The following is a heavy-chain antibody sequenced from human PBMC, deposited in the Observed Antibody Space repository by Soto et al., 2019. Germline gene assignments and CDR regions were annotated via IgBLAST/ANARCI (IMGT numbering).Heavy chain of an antibody. CDR1: GGSISSGGYY. CDR2: IYYSGST. J-gene: IGHJ4*02. CDR3: ARAGGSGSYYPPLDY. Sequence: TLSLPFTVSGGSISSGGYYWSFIRQHPGKGLEWIGYIYYSGSTYYNPSLKSRVTISVDTSKNQFSLKLSSVTAEDTAVYYCARAGGSGSYYPPLDYWGQGTLVTVSS. D-gene: IGHD3-10*01. V-gene: IGHV4-31*03.